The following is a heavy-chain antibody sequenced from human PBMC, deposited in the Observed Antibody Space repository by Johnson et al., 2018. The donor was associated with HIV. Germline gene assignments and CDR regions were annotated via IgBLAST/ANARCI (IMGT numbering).Heavy chain of an antibody. J-gene: IGHJ3*02. CDR3: TTAARVIVVGIANGGDAFDI. Sequence: MLLVESGGGLVKPGGSLRLSCAASGFTFSNAWMSWVRQAPGKGLEWVGRIKSKTDGGTTDYAAPVKGRFTISRDDSKNTLYLQMNSLKTEDTAVYYCTTAARVIVVGIANGGDAFDIWGQGTMVTVSS. V-gene: IGHV3-15*01. CDR2: IKSKTDGGTT. D-gene: IGHD2-21*01. CDR1: GFTFSNAW.